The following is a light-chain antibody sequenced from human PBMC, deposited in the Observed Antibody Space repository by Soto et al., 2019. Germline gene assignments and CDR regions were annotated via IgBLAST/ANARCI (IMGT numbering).Light chain of an antibody. J-gene: IGLJ1*01. CDR2: EGS. CDR3: CSYAGSYV. CDR1: SSDVGSYNL. Sequence: QSVLTQPAAVSGSPGQSITISCTGTSSDVGSYNLVSWYQQHPGKAPKFMIYEGSKRPSGVSNRFSGSKSGNTASLTISGLQAEDEADYYCCSYAGSYVFGTGTRSPS. V-gene: IGLV2-23*01.